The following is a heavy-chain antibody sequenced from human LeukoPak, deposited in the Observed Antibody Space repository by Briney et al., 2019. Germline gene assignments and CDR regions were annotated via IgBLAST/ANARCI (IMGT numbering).Heavy chain of an antibody. CDR1: DDSISDYY. Sequence: SETLSLTCTVSDDSISDYYRGWIRQPPGKGLEWIGYFYNSGRSTYNPSLKSRVTISADTSKNHSSLKLNSVTTADTAVYYCTRGAGWLIDYWGQGILVTVSS. J-gene: IGHJ4*02. CDR3: TRGAGWLIDY. D-gene: IGHD3-16*01. CDR2: FYNSGRS. V-gene: IGHV4-59*01.